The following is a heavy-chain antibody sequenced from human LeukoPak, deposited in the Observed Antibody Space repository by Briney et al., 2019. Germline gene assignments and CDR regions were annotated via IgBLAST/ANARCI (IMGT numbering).Heavy chain of an antibody. D-gene: IGHD2-2*01. J-gene: IGHJ4*02. V-gene: IGHV3-21*05. Sequence: PGGSLTLSCAASGFTFSLYAMKWVRQAPGKGLEWVSYIDSGSDDIHYAASVRGRFTISRDNAKNTLYLQMKSLRAEDTAVYYCPRDTYQPSLIDYWGQGTLVTVSS. CDR1: GFTFSLYA. CDR3: PRDTYQPSLIDY. CDR2: IDSGSDDI.